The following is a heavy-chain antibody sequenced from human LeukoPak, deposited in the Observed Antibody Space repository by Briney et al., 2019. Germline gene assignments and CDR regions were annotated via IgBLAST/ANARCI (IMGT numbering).Heavy chain of an antibody. Sequence: GGSLRLSCAASGFTFSDYYMSWIRQAPGKGLEWVSYISSSGSTIYYADSVKGRFTISRDNAKNSLYLQMNSLRAEDTAVYYCAREGIYCSGGSCYSGPFDLWGRGTLVTVSS. CDR3: AREGIYCSGGSCYSGPFDL. CDR1: GFTFSDYY. V-gene: IGHV3-11*04. CDR2: ISSSGSTI. D-gene: IGHD2-15*01. J-gene: IGHJ2*01.